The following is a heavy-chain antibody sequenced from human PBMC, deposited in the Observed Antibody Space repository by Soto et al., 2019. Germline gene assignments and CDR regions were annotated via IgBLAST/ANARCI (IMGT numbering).Heavy chain of an antibody. CDR2: ISSGGGTT. Sequence: GGSLRLSCAASGLTFSSYEMNWVRQAPGKGLEWVSYISSGGGTTYYADSVKGRFTISRDNAKNSLYLQMNSLRAEDTALYYCASQPSVWPYKWLDPWGQGTLVTVSS. V-gene: IGHV3-48*03. J-gene: IGHJ5*02. CDR1: GLTFSSYE. CDR3: ASQPSVWPYKWLDP. D-gene: IGHD2-8*01.